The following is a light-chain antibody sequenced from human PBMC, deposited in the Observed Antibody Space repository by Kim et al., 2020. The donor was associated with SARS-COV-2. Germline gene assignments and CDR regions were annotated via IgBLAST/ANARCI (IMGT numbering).Light chain of an antibody. V-gene: IGLV2-14*03. CDR3: SSYTSSDTSV. J-gene: IGLJ1*01. Sequence: GQSITISGTGTSSDIGGYNYVSWFQQHPGKAPKLMIYDVSNRPSGISNRFSGSKSGNTASLTISGLQAEDEADYYCSSYTSSDTSVFGTGTKVTVL. CDR1: SSDIGGYNY. CDR2: DVS.